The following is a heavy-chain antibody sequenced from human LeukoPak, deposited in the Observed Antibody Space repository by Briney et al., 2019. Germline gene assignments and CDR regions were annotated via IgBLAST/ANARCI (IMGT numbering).Heavy chain of an antibody. CDR2: IWYDGSKT. CDR1: GFSFSSYG. V-gene: IGHV3-33*01. CDR3: ARYNGDYTAFDI. J-gene: IGHJ3*02. Sequence: GGSLRLSCDASGFSFSSYGMHWVRQAPGKGLEWVAVIWYDGSKTNYVDSVRGRVIISRDNSRDTLYLQMNSLRVEDTAVYYCARYNGDYTAFDIWGQGTIVTVSS. D-gene: IGHD4-17*01.